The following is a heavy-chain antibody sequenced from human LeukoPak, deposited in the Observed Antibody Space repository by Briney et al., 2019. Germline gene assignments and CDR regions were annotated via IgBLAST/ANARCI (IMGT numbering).Heavy chain of an antibody. CDR1: GFTFSSYG. CDR2: IKSKTDGGTT. J-gene: IGHJ1*01. Sequence: PGGSLRLSCAASGFTFSSYGMHWVRQAPGKGLEWVGRIKSKTDGGTTDYAAPVKGRFTISRDDSKNTLYLQMNSLKTEDTAVYYCTTRYVWGSYRPSEYFQHWGQGTLVTVSS. CDR3: TTRYVWGSYRPSEYFQH. D-gene: IGHD3-16*02. V-gene: IGHV3-15*01.